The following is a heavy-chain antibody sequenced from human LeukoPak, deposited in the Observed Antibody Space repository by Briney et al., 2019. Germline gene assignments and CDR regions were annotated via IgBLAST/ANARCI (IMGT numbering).Heavy chain of an antibody. D-gene: IGHD5-18*01. V-gene: IGHV4-34*01. J-gene: IGHJ6*03. Sequence: PSETLSLTCAVYGGSFGGYYWSWIRQPPGKGLEWIGEINHSGSTNYNPSLKSRVTISVDTSKNQFSLKLSSVTAADTAVYYCARGARIQLWSMGYYYYYMDVWGKGTTVTVSS. CDR3: ARGARIQLWSMGYYYYYMDV. CDR2: INHSGST. CDR1: GGSFGGYY.